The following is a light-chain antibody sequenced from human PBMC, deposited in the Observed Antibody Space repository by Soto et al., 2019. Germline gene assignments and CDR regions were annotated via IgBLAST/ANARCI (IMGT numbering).Light chain of an antibody. J-gene: IGLJ1*01. CDR2: DVS. CDR1: SSDIGGYNS. CDR3: SSYTDRNTLV. Sequence: QSALTQSPSASGSPGQSVTISCTGTSSDIGGYNSVSWYQQHPVKTPKVMIYDVSKRPSGVPDRFSGSKSGNRASLPVSALQAEDEADYYCSSYTDRNTLVFGPGTKLTVL. V-gene: IGLV2-8*01.